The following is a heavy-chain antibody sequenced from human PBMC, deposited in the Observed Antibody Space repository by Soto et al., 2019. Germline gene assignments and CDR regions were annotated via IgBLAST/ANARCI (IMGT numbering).Heavy chain of an antibody. J-gene: IGHJ6*02. V-gene: IGHV1-69*01. D-gene: IGHD6-13*01. CDR2: IIPIFGTA. CDR3: GTAAAVTGYECYFYAMDV. CDR1: GGTFSSYA. Sequence: QVQLVQSGAEVKKPGSSVKVSCKASGGTFSSYAISWVRQAPGQGLEWMGGIIPIFGTANYAQKFQGRVTITADESTRTAYRELSSLRSEDTAVYYCGTAAAVTGYECYFYAMDVWGQGTTGTLSS.